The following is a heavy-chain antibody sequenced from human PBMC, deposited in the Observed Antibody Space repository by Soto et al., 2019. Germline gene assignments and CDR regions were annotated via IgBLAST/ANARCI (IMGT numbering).Heavy chain of an antibody. CDR2: LSWNSGFS. V-gene: IGHV3-9*01. Sequence: GGSLRLSCVGSGFGFDDYTMHWVRQAPGKGPEWVASLSWNSGFSGYADSVKGRFTISRDNAQSSVHLQMNNLRTEDTALYYCAKGRGTIVVTDAYDIWGQGTMVTVSS. CDR1: GFGFDDYT. J-gene: IGHJ3*02. D-gene: IGHD3-22*01. CDR3: AKGRGTIVVTDAYDI.